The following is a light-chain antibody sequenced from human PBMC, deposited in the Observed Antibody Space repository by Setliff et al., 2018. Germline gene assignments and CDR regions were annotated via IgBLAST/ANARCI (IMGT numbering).Light chain of an antibody. J-gene: IGLJ2*01. CDR1: NSDVGGYNY. CDR3: LSYTSETTHAL. Sequence: SALTQPAAVSGSPGQSITISCAGTNSDVGGYNYVSWYQQHPNKAPKLMIYEVTKRPSGVSDRFSGSKSGNTASLTISGLQAEDEADYYCLSYTSETTHALFAGGT. CDR2: EVT. V-gene: IGLV2-14*03.